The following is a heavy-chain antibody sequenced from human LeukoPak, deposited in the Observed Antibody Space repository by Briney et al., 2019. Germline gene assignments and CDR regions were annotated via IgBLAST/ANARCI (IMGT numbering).Heavy chain of an antibody. CDR2: ISGSGGST. Sequence: GGSLRLSCAASGFTFSNYAMTWVRQAPGKGLEWVSAISGSGGSTYYADSVKGRFTISRDNSKNTLYLQMSSLRAEDTAVYYCAKQAGGSGSYYYYWGHGTLVTVSS. D-gene: IGHD3-10*01. CDR1: GFTFSNYA. CDR3: AKQAGGSGSYYYY. J-gene: IGHJ4*01. V-gene: IGHV3-23*01.